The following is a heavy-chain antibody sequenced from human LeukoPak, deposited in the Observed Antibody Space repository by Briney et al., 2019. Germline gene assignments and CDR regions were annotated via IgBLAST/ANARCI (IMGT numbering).Heavy chain of an antibody. Sequence: GGSLRLSCAASGFTFNNFAMSWVRQAPGKGLEWVSGISGSGGSTYYADSVKGRFTISRDNSKNTLYLQMNSLRAEDTAVYYSAKSSGSYYYYDGMDVWGLGTTVTVSS. CDR2: ISGSGGST. J-gene: IGHJ6*02. D-gene: IGHD1-26*01. V-gene: IGHV3-23*01. CDR1: GFTFNNFA. CDR3: AKSSGSYYYYDGMDV.